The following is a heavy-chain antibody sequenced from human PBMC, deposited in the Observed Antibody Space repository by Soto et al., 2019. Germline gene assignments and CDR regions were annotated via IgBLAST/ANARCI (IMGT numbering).Heavy chain of an antibody. D-gene: IGHD4-17*01. J-gene: IGHJ4*02. CDR1: GFSLSTSGVG. CDR2: IYWNDDK. CDR3: AFNPLTTGVPLGFDY. Sequence: SGPTLVNPTQTLTLTCTFSGFSLSTSGVGVDWIRQPPGKALEWLALIYWNDDKRYSPSLKSRLTITKDTSKNQVVLTMTNMDPVDTATYYCAFNPLTTGVPLGFDYWGQGTLVTVSS. V-gene: IGHV2-5*01.